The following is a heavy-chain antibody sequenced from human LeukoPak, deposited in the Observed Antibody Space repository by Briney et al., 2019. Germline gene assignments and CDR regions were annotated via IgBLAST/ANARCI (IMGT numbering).Heavy chain of an antibody. CDR3: ARGVGYYYDSSGYPLDY. D-gene: IGHD3-22*01. V-gene: IGHV3-30-3*01. J-gene: IGHJ4*02. Sequence: GRSLRLSCAASGFTFSSYTMHWVRQAPGKGLEWVAVISYDGSNKYYADSVKGRFTISRDNSKNTLYLQMNSLRAEDTAVYYCARGVGYYYDSSGYPLDYWGQGTLVTVSA. CDR2: ISYDGSNK. CDR1: GFTFSSYT.